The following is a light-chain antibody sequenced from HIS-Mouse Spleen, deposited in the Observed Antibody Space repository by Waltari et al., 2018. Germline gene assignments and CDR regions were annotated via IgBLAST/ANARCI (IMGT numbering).Light chain of an antibody. CDR1: SSDVGGYHF. V-gene: IGLV2-14*03. Sequence: QSALTQPAPVSGSPGPSITIPCTGTSSDVGGYHFVSWYQQHPGKAPKLMIYDVSNRPSGVSNRFSGSKSGNTASLTISGLQAEDEADYYCSSYTSSSTLVVFGGGTKLTVL. J-gene: IGLJ2*01. CDR2: DVS. CDR3: SSYTSSSTLVV.